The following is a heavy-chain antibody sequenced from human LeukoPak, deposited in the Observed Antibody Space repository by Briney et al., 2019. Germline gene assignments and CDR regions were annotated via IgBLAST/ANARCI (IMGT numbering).Heavy chain of an antibody. CDR3: ARDGVGYYDSSGYYYFQH. CDR1: GYTFTGYY. Sequence: ASVKVSCKASGYTFTGYYMHWVRQAPGQGLEWMGWINPNSGGTNYAQKFQGRVAMTRDTSISTAYMELSRLRSDDTAVYYCARDGVGYYDSSGYYYFQHWGQGTLVTVSS. V-gene: IGHV1-2*02. J-gene: IGHJ1*01. D-gene: IGHD3-22*01. CDR2: INPNSGGT.